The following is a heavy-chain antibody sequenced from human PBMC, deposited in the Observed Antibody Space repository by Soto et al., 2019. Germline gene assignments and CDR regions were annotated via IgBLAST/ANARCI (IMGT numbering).Heavy chain of an antibody. V-gene: IGHV4-34*01. J-gene: IGHJ5*02. Sequence: PSETLSLTCAVYGGSFSGYYWSWIRQPPGKGLEWIGEINHSGSTNYNPSLKSRVTISVDTSKNQFSLKLSSVTAADTAVYYCARRRAVVVAATFFGWFDPWGQGTLVTVSS. CDR1: GGSFSGYY. CDR3: ARRRAVVVAATFFGWFDP. CDR2: INHSGST. D-gene: IGHD2-15*01.